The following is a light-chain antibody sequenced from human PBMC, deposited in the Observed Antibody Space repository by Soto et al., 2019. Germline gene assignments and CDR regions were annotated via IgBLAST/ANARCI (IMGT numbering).Light chain of an antibody. CDR2: GGS. J-gene: IGKJ1*01. CDR1: QSVSSSY. V-gene: IGKV3-20*01. Sequence: EIVWAQSPGTLSLSPGERATLSCRASQSVSSSYLAWYQQKPGQAPRLLIYGGSSRATGIPVRFSGSGSETDFTLTITRLEPEDFAVYYCQQYSSSRTFGQGTKVDIK. CDR3: QQYSSSRT.